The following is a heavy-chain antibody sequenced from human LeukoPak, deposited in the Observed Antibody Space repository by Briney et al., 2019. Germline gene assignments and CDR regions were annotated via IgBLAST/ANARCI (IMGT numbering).Heavy chain of an antibody. Sequence: PSETLSLTCTVSGGSVSSTSYHWAWIRQPPGKGLEWIGDIYYSGSTNYNPSLKSRVTISVDTSKNQFSLKLSSVTAADTAVYYCARREGWWFDPWGQGTLVTVSS. CDR3: ARREGWWFDP. CDR1: GGSVSSTSYH. D-gene: IGHD2-15*01. V-gene: IGHV4-61*05. CDR2: IYYSGST. J-gene: IGHJ5*02.